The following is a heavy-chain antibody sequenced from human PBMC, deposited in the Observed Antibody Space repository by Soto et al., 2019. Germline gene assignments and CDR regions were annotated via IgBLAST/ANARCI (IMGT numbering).Heavy chain of an antibody. V-gene: IGHV3-23*01. Sequence: PGGSLRVSCAASGFTFSSYAMSWVRQAPGKGLEWVSTISDSGSTYYADSVKGRFTISRDISKNTLYVQMSSLRAEDTAVYYCAKGGEGYCSGTSCLYHMDAWGKGTTVTVSS. J-gene: IGHJ6*03. CDR3: AKGGEGYCSGTSCLYHMDA. CDR1: GFTFSSYA. CDR2: ISDSGST. D-gene: IGHD2-15*01.